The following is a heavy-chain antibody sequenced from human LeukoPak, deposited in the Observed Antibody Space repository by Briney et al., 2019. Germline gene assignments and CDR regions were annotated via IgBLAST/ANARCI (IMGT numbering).Heavy chain of an antibody. D-gene: IGHD3-22*01. Sequence: SDTLSLTCAVCGGSISSGGYSGSWIRQPPGKGLEWIGYIYHSGSTYYNPSLKSRVTISVDRSKNQFSLKLSSVTAADTAVYYCARFRSSGYYDWFDPWGQGTLVTVSS. J-gene: IGHJ5*02. CDR1: GGSISSGGYS. CDR3: ARFRSSGYYDWFDP. CDR2: IYHSGST. V-gene: IGHV4-30-2*01.